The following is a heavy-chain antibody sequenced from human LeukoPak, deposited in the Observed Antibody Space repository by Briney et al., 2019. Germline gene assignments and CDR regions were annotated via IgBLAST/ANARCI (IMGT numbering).Heavy chain of an antibody. J-gene: IGHJ6*03. V-gene: IGHV1-18*01. CDR1: GYTFTSYG. Sequence: ASVKVSCKASGYTFTSYGISWVRQAPGQGLEWMGWISAYNGNTNYAQKLQGRVTMTTDTSTSTAYMELRSLRSDDTAVYYCARVLVGSYYYYCYMDVWGKGTTVTVSS. CDR3: ARVLVGSYYYYCYMDV. CDR2: ISAYNGNT. D-gene: IGHD1-26*01.